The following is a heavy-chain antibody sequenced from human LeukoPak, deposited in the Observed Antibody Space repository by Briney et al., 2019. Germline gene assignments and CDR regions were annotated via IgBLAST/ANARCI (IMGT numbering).Heavy chain of an antibody. V-gene: IGHV4-59*08. D-gene: IGHD6-13*01. CDR1: GGSISSYY. CDR2: IYYTGST. CDR3: ARHDPGIAAAGRRWFDP. J-gene: IGHJ5*02. Sequence: KPSETLSLTCTVSGGSISSYYWSWLRQPPGQGLEWIGYIYYTGSTNYNPSLKSRVTISVDTSKNQFSLKLSSVTAADTAVYYCARHDPGIAAAGRRWFDPWGQGTLVTVSS.